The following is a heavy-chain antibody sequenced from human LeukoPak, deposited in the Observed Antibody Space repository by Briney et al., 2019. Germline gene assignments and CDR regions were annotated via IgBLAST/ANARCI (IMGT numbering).Heavy chain of an antibody. J-gene: IGHJ6*02. CDR1: GFTFSSYA. D-gene: IGHD3-3*01. CDR2: ISGSGGST. Sequence: GGSLRLSCAASGFTFSSYAMGWVRQAPGKGLEWVSAISGSGGSTYYADSVKGRFTISRDNSKNTLYLQMNSLRAEDTAVYYCAKRGHDFWSGYYNDDYYGMDVWGQGTTVTVSS. CDR3: AKRGHDFWSGYYNDDYYGMDV. V-gene: IGHV3-23*01.